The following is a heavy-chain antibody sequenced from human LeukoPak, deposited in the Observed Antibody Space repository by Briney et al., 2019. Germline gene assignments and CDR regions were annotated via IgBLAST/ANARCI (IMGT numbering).Heavy chain of an antibody. J-gene: IGHJ6*02. CDR3: ASGFVDIVATIYYFYGMDV. CDR2: IIPILDIA. D-gene: IGHD5-12*01. Sequence: SVKVSCKASGGTFSSYAISWVRQAPGQGLEWMGRIIPILDIANYAQKFQGRVTITADKSSSTAYMELSSLGSEDTAVYFCASGFVDIVATIYYFYGMDVWGQGTTVTVSS. CDR1: GGTFSSYA. V-gene: IGHV1-69*04.